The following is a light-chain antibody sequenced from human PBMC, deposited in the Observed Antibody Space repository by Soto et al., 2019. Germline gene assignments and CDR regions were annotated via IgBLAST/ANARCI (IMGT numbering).Light chain of an antibody. V-gene: IGLV2-14*01. CDR3: SSYTSSSTRL. CDR2: EVS. CDR1: SSDVGGYNY. Sequence: QSALTQPASVSGSPGQSITISCTGTSSDVGGYNYVSWYQQHPGKAPNLMIYEVSNRPSGVSNRFSGSKSGNTASLTISGLQAEDEAEYYCSSYTSSSTRLFGGGTKLTVL. J-gene: IGLJ3*02.